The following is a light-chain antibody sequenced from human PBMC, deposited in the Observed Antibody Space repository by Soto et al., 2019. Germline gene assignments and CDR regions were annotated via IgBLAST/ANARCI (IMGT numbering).Light chain of an antibody. J-gene: IGKJ1*01. CDR2: GAS. CDR3: QQYDNWPWT. V-gene: IGKV3-15*01. Sequence: IVLTQSPGTLSSSPCERATLSCSASQSVSTNNLAWYQQRPGQAPRLLIYGASSRVTGFPARFSGSGSGTDFTLTICSLQSDDFAVYYCQQYDNWPWTFGQGTKVDIK. CDR1: QSVSTNN.